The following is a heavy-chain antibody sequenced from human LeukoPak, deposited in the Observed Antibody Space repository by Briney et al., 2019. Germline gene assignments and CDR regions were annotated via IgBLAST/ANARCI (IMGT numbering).Heavy chain of an antibody. Sequence: ASVKVSCKASGYIFSIYAMHWVRQAPGQRLEWMGWINAANGDTKYSKSFQGRVTITRDTSASTVYMDLSSLTSEDTGVYYCARDIDRVFNWFDPWGQGTLVTVSS. V-gene: IGHV1-3*01. CDR1: GYIFSIYA. CDR2: INAANGDT. J-gene: IGHJ5*02. D-gene: IGHD1-14*01. CDR3: ARDIDRVFNWFDP.